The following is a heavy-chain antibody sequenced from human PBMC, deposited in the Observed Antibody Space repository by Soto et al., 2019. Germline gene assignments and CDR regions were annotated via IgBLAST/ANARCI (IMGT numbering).Heavy chain of an antibody. V-gene: IGHV2-5*01. CDR2: IYWNDDK. D-gene: IGHD1-1*01. Sequence: SAGVVCVFCSRQPPGKALEWLALIYWNDDKGYSPSLKRRVTITKDTSKNQVVLTMTNMDPVDTATYYCAHVTNWSLAYWGQGTLVTVSS. CDR1: SAGVVC. J-gene: IGHJ4*02. CDR3: AHVTNWSLAY.